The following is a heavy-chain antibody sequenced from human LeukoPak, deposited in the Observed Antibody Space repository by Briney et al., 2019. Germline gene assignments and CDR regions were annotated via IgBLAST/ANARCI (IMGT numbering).Heavy chain of an antibody. Sequence: ASVTVSCKASGGTFSSYTISWVRQAPGQGLEWMGRIIPILGIANYPQKFQGRVKLTADKSTSTAYMELSSLRSEDTAVYYCAREGSSSLVWDFYYGMDVWGQGTTVTVSS. J-gene: IGHJ6*02. CDR3: AREGSSSLVWDFYYGMDV. V-gene: IGHV1-69*04. D-gene: IGHD6-6*01. CDR2: IIPILGIA. CDR1: GGTFSSYT.